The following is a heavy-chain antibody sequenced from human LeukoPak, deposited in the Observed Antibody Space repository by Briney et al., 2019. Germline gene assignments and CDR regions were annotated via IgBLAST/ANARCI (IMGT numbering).Heavy chain of an antibody. Sequence: GGSLRLSCAASGFAFSTYSMNWVRQAPGKGLEWVSYISSSSNIIYYADSVKGRFTISRDNSKNTLYLQMNSLRAEDTAVYYCARELWAMTTVTPRENWFDPWGQGTLVTVSS. CDR1: GFAFSTYS. CDR2: ISSSSNII. V-gene: IGHV3-48*01. CDR3: ARELWAMTTVTPRENWFDP. D-gene: IGHD4-17*01. J-gene: IGHJ5*02.